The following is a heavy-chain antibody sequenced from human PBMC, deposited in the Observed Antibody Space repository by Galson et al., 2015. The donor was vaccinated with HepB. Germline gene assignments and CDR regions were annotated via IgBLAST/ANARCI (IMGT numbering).Heavy chain of an antibody. CDR3: TRDSRYYDFWSGSDC. Sequence: SLRLSCAASGFTFSSYWMKRVRKGGGKGLVWGARINGDGSSRSYADHLKGRFTISRDNAKSTLNLQMNSLRADDTAVYFCTRDSRYYDFWSGSDCWGQGTLVTVSS. D-gene: IGHD3-3*01. V-gene: IGHV3-74*01. CDR1: GFTFSSYW. CDR2: INGDGSSR. J-gene: IGHJ4*02.